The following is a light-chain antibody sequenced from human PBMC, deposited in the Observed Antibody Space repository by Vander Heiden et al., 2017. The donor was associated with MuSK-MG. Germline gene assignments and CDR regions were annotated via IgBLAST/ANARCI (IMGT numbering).Light chain of an antibody. Sequence: IQMTQSPSSLSASVGVRVTITCRASQSISSLLNCYHQKPGKAPKLLIYASSSLPSGVLSRFSGSGCGGDYTLTISSRQPEDYATNYCRQNDNTLPITFGQGTQVEIK. J-gene: IGKJ5*01. V-gene: IGKV1-39*01. CDR2: ASS. CDR3: RQNDNTLPIT. CDR1: QSISSL.